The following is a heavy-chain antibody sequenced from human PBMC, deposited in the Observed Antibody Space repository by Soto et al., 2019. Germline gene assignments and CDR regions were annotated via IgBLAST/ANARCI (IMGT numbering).Heavy chain of an antibody. CDR2: ISYDGSNK. V-gene: IGHV3-30*18. Sequence: GGSLRLSCAASGFTFSSYGMHWVRQAPGKGLEWVAVISYDGSNKYYADSVKGRFTISRDNSKNTLYLQMNSLRAEDTAVYYCAKDPVDILTGYLRYFDYWGQGTLVTVSS. CDR3: AKDPVDILTGYLRYFDY. CDR1: GFTFSSYG. D-gene: IGHD3-9*01. J-gene: IGHJ4*02.